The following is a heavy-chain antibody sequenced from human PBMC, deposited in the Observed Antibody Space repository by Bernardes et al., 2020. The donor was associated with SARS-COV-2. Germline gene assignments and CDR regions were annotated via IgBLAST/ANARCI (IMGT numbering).Heavy chain of an antibody. CDR3: ARGVSEYTNYYFDS. J-gene: IGHJ4*02. D-gene: IGHD4-4*01. Sequence: ASVKVSCKASGYTFTDNEMHWVRQAPGQGPEWMGWMNPNSGNTGFAQKFQGRVTMTWSTSISTAYMELSSLRSEDTAVYYCARGVSEYTNYYFDSWGQGTLVTVSS. V-gene: IGHV1-8*02. CDR1: GYTFTDNE. CDR2: MNPNSGNT.